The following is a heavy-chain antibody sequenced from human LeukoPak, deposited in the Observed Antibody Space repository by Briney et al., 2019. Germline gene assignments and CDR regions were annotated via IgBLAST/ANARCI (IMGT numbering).Heavy chain of an antibody. CDR3: ARSPNRDYYYGSGSYVGNYYYYYMDV. V-gene: IGHV3-30*04. J-gene: IGHJ6*03. D-gene: IGHD3-10*01. CDR1: GFTFSSYA. Sequence: GGSLRLSCAASGFTFSSYAMHWVRQAPGKGLEWVAVISYDGSNKYYADSVKGRFTISRDNSKNTLYLQMNSLRAEDTAVYYCARSPNRDYYYGSGSYVGNYYYYYMDVWGKGTTVTVSS. CDR2: ISYDGSNK.